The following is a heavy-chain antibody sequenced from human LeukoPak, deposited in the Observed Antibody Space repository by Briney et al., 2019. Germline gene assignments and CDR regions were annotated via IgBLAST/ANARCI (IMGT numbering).Heavy chain of an antibody. J-gene: IGHJ4*02. D-gene: IGHD6-13*01. Sequence: SETLSLTCTVSGGSISSGSYYWSWIRQPAGKGLEWIGRIYTSGSTNYNPSLKSRVTMSVDTSKNQFSLKLSSVTAADTAVYYCARYSSSYYFDYWGQGTLVTVSS. V-gene: IGHV4-61*02. CDR3: ARYSSSYYFDY. CDR1: GGSISSGSYY. CDR2: IYTSGST.